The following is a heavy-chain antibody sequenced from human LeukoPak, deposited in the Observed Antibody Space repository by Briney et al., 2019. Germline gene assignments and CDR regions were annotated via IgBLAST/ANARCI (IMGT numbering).Heavy chain of an antibody. V-gene: IGHV1-2*02. CDR3: ARDGQTYYYDSSGYYGGYNWFDP. D-gene: IGHD3-22*01. Sequence: GASVKVSCKASGYTFTGYYMHWVRQAPGRGLEWMGWINPNSGDTNYAQKFQGRVTMTRDTSISTAYMELSRLRSDDTAVYYCARDGQTYYYDSSGYYGGYNWFDPWGQGTLVTVST. J-gene: IGHJ5*02. CDR2: INPNSGDT. CDR1: GYTFTGYY.